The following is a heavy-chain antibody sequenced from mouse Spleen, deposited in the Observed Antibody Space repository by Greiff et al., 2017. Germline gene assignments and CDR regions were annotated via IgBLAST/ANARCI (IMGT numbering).Heavy chain of an antibody. D-gene: IGHD2-13*01. CDR3: ARHLYGDYAYFFDY. CDR1: GFTFSSYG. J-gene: IGHJ2*01. V-gene: IGHV5-6*01. Sequence: DVHLVESGGDLVKPGGSLKLSCAASGFTFSSYGMSWVRQTPDKRLEWVATISYGGTYTYYPDSVKGRFTISRDNAKNTLYLQMSSLKSEDTAMYYCARHLYGDYAYFFDYWGQGTTLTVSS. CDR2: ISYGGTYT.